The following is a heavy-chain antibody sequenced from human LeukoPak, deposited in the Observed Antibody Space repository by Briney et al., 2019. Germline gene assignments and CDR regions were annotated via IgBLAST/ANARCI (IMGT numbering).Heavy chain of an antibody. D-gene: IGHD4-23*01. CDR2: IYHSGST. V-gene: IGHV4-30-2*01. CDR3: ALGGYGGNPDERRDPAIFDY. CDR1: GGSISSGGYS. J-gene: IGHJ4*02. Sequence: TSQTLSLTCAVSGGSISSGGYSWSWIRQPPGKGLEWIGYIYHSGSTYYNPSLKSRVTISVDRSKNQFSLKLSSVTAADTAVYYCALGGYGGNPDERRDPAIFDYWGQGTLVTVSS.